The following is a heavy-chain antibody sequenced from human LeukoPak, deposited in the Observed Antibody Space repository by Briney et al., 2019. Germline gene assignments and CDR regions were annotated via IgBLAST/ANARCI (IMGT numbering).Heavy chain of an antibody. Sequence: PGGSLRLSCVASGFSFRNYWMSWVRQASGKGLEWVANIKEDGSKKNHLDSVKGRFTISRDNAKNFLYLQMNSLRVEDTALYYCARDGDGRGEDFDYWGQGVLVTVSS. V-gene: IGHV3-7*01. J-gene: IGHJ4*02. CDR2: IKEDGSKK. D-gene: IGHD4-17*01. CDR3: ARDGDGRGEDFDY. CDR1: GFSFRNYW.